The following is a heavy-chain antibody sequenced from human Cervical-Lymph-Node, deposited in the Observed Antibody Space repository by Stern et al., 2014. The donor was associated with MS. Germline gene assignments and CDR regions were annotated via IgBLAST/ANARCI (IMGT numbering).Heavy chain of an antibody. CDR1: GFSFSRYA. V-gene: IGHV3-33*01. CDR3: ASAYSSSHYYFDY. J-gene: IGHJ4*02. D-gene: IGHD6-13*01. Sequence: VQLEESGGGVVQPGRSLRLSCAASGFSFSRYAMHWVRQAPGKGLECVAIIWYDGSNPYYADSVTGRFTISRDNFKNTLYLQMNSLRAEDTAVYYCASAYSSSHYYFDYWGQGTLVTVSS. CDR2: IWYDGSNP.